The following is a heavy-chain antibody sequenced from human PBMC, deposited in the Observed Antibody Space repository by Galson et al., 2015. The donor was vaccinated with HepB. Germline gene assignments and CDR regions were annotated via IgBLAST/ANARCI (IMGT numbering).Heavy chain of an antibody. V-gene: IGHV4-59*01. J-gene: IGHJ5*02. CDR1: GGSISSYY. CDR3: AREVVRGYCGGDCYGTTNWFDP. CDR2: IYYSGST. D-gene: IGHD2-21*01. Sequence: ETLSLTCTVSGGSISSYYWSWIRQPPGKGLEWIGYIYYSGSTNYNPSLKSRVTISVDTSKNQFSLKLSSVTAADTAVYYCAREVVRGYCGGDCYGTTNWFDPWGQGTLVTVSS.